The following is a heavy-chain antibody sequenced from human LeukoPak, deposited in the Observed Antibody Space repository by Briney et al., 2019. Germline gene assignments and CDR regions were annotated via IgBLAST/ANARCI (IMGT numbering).Heavy chain of an antibody. CDR1: GGSISSYY. D-gene: IGHD3-16*02. CDR3: ARGYYDYVWGSYRQYYFDY. CDR2: IYYSGST. Sequence: SETLSLTCTVSGGSISSYYWSWIRQPPGKGLEWIGYIYYSGSTNYNPSLKSRVTISVDTPKNQFSLKLSSVTAADTAVYYCARGYYDYVWGSYRQYYFDYWGQGTLVTVSS. V-gene: IGHV4-59*01. J-gene: IGHJ4*02.